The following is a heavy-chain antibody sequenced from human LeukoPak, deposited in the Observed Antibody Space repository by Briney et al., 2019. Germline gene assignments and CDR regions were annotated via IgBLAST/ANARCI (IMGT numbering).Heavy chain of an antibody. Sequence: SETLSLTCTVSGYSISSGYYWGWIRQPPGKGLEWIGSIYHSGSTYYNPSLKSRVTISVGTSKNQFSLKLSSVTAADTAVYYCARSIGRALMGIAVAGTGMEYWGQGTLVTVSS. V-gene: IGHV4-38-2*02. D-gene: IGHD6-19*01. CDR1: GYSISSGYY. J-gene: IGHJ4*02. CDR2: IYHSGST. CDR3: ARSIGRALMGIAVAGTGMEY.